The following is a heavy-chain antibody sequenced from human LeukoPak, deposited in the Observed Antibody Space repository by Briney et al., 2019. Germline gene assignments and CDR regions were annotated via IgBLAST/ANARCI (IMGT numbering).Heavy chain of an antibody. CDR3: AKRGYYDSSAYSCDALDI. J-gene: IGHJ3*02. CDR2: ISRSGAYA. CDR1: GCTFTACA. V-gene: IGHV3-23*01. D-gene: IGHD3-22*01. Sequence: GRSLRPSRAVSGCTFTACAMWWGRQAARNGLEWVSGISRSGAYAHYEDSVKDRSTIYRDTTHNTLFLQENGLRAGDRAVYYCAKRGYYDSSAYSCDALDIWGQGTWVTVSS.